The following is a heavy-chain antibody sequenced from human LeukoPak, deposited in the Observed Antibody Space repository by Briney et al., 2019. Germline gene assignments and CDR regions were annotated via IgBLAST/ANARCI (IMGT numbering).Heavy chain of an antibody. CDR3: ASSTSGSYYRGGYYFDY. D-gene: IGHD1-26*01. Sequence: PSETLSLTCTVSGGSISSSSYYWGWIRQPPGKGLEWIGSIYYSGSTCYNPSLKSRVTISVDKSKNQFSLKLSSVTAADTAVYYCASSTSGSYYRGGYYFDYWGQGTLVTVSS. V-gene: IGHV4-39*01. J-gene: IGHJ4*02. CDR2: IYYSGST. CDR1: GGSISSSSYY.